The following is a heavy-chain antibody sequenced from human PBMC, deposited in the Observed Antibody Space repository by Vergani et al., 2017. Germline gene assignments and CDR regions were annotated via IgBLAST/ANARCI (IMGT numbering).Heavy chain of an antibody. CDR1: FDSIRNLY. Sequence: QVQLQESGPGLVKSSETLSLTCSVSFDSIRNLYCNWIRQPPGKGLEWIGSIHYSENTNYNPSLKTLVTISVDTSKNQFSLTLTSVAAADTAVYYCASDTHSEQRADRWGQGILVTVTS. D-gene: IGHD1/OR15-1a*01. J-gene: IGHJ5*02. CDR3: ASDTHSEQRADR. V-gene: IGHV4-59*11. CDR2: IHYSENT.